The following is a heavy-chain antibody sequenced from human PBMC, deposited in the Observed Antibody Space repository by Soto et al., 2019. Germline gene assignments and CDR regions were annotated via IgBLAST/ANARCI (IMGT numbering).Heavy chain of an antibody. Sequence: QITLKESGPTLVKPTQTLTLTCTFSGFSLSTSGVGVGWIRQPPGKALEWLAVIYWDDDKRYSPSLKSRVTITKEPPKTQVVLTVTKMNPVNTGTYSCEKRLPRNTGNYVFFDYGGKGTLVTVSS. V-gene: IGHV2-5*02. CDR1: GFSLSTSGVG. CDR2: IYWDDDK. J-gene: IGHJ4*02. CDR3: EKRLPRNTGNYVFFDY. D-gene: IGHD1-7*01.